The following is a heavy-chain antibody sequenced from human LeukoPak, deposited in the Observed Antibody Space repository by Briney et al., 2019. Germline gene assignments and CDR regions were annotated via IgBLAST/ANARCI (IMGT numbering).Heavy chain of an antibody. Sequence: GGSLRLSCAASGFTFSNYAMSWVRQAPGKGLEWVSGISGTSGTISYAAPVKGRFTISRDNSKNTLYLQLSSLRAEDTAVYYCAKDPNDSTGYYRFDQWGQGTLVTVSS. D-gene: IGHD3-22*01. CDR2: ISGTSGTI. J-gene: IGHJ4*02. V-gene: IGHV3-23*01. CDR3: AKDPNDSTGYYRFDQ. CDR1: GFTFSNYA.